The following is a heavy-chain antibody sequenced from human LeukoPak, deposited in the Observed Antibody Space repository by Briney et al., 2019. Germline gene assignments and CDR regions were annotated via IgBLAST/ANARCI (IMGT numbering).Heavy chain of an antibody. D-gene: IGHD3-9*01. CDR2: IVPVSGAA. Sequence: ASVKVSCKTSGGTFSIYAITWARQAPGQGLEWVGEIVPVSGAADYPQKFQGRVTLTTDASTSTAYMELNSLRSEDTAVYHCARAREKYYDILTGYYTFDYWGQGTRVTVTS. V-gene: IGHV1-69*05. CDR1: GGTFSIYA. J-gene: IGHJ4*02. CDR3: ARAREKYYDILTGYYTFDY.